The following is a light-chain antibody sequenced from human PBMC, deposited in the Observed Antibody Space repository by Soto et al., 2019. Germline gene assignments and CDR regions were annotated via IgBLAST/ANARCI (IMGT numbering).Light chain of an antibody. V-gene: IGKV1-5*03. J-gene: IGKJ1*01. Sequence: DIQMTQSPSTLSASVGDRVTITCRASQSTSIRLAWYQQKPGKAPKLLIYKASSLESGVPSRFSGSGSGTEFTLTISSLQPDDFATNYCQQYNSYSWTLGQGTKVEIK. CDR1: QSTSIR. CDR2: KAS. CDR3: QQYNSYSWT.